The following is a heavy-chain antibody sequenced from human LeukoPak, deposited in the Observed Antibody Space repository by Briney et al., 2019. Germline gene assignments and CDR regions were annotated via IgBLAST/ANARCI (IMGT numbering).Heavy chain of an antibody. Sequence: PSETLSLTCTVSGDSISSYYWSWIRQPPGKGLEWIGYIYYSGGTDYNPSLKSRVTISVDTSKNQFSLKLSSVTAADTAVYYCARSGGLVTMIVVVTPFDYWGQGTLVTVSS. V-gene: IGHV4-59*12. J-gene: IGHJ4*02. CDR3: ARSGGLVTMIVVVTPFDY. CDR1: GDSISSYY. D-gene: IGHD3-22*01. CDR2: IYYSGGT.